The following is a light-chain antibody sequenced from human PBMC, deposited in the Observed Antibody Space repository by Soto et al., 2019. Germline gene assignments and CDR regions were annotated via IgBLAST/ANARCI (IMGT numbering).Light chain of an antibody. CDR2: VVS. CDR3: SSYTSGSTYV. V-gene: IGLV2-14*01. J-gene: IGLJ1*01. CDR1: SSDVGGYGY. Sequence: QSALTQPASVSGSPGQSITISCTGTSSDVGGYGYVSWYQQHPGKVPKLMIYVVSNRPSGVSNRFSGSKSGNTASLTISGLQAEDEADYYCSSYTSGSTYVFGTGTKVTVL.